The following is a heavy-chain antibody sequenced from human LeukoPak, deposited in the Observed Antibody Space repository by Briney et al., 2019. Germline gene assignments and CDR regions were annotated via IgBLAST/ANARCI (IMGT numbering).Heavy chain of an antibody. D-gene: IGHD3-3*01. CDR3: ARADYDFWSGYLSYFDY. J-gene: IGHJ4*02. CDR2: ISSSSSTI. V-gene: IGHV3-48*04. Sequence: GGSLRLSCAAAGFTFSSYSMNWVRQAPGKGLEWVSYISSSSSTIYYADSVKGRFTISGDNAKNSLYLQMNSLRAEDTAVYYCARADYDFWSGYLSYFDYWGQGTLVTVSS. CDR1: GFTFSSYS.